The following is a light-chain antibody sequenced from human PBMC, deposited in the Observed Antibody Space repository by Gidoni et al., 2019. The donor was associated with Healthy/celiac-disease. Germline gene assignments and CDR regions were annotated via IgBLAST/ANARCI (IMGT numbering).Light chain of an antibody. J-gene: IGKJ4*01. CDR2: AAS. Sequence: DIQMTQYPSSLSASVGDRVTITCRASQSISSYLNWYQQKPGKAPKLLIYAASSLQSGVPSRFSGSGSGTDFTLTISSLQPEDFATYYCQQSYSTPRITFGEGTKVEIK. CDR3: QQSYSTPRIT. CDR1: QSISSY. V-gene: IGKV1-39*01.